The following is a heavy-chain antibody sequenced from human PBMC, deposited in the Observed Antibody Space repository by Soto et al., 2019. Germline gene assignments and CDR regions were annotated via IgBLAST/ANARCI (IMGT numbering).Heavy chain of an antibody. V-gene: IGHV4-34*01. CDR1: GGSFSGYY. CDR3: ARGRGGVQH. Sequence: QVQLQQWGAGLLKPSETLSLTCAVYGGSFSGYYWCWIRQPPGKGLEWIGELNDSGGTNYNASLKSRVSISVDTSKNQFSLELSFVTAADTAVYYCARGRGGVQHWGQGTLVTVSS. CDR2: LNDSGGT. J-gene: IGHJ1*01. D-gene: IGHD3-10*01.